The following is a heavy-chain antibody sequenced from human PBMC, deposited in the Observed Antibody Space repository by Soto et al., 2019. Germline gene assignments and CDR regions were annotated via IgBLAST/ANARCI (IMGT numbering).Heavy chain of an antibody. CDR2: IWYDGNNK. J-gene: IGHJ4*02. Sequence: GGSLRLSCAASGFTFSSYGMHWVRQAPGKGLEWVAVIWYDGNNKYYADSVKGRFTISRDNSKNTLYLQMNSLRAEDTAVYYCARASTGGGNYFDYWGQGTLVTVSS. CDR3: ARASTGGGNYFDY. D-gene: IGHD3-16*01. CDR1: GFTFSSYG. V-gene: IGHV3-33*01.